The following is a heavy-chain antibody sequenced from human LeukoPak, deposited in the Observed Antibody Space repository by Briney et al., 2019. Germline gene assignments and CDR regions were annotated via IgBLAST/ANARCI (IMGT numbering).Heavy chain of an antibody. D-gene: IGHD3-3*01. CDR1: GGSISSGSYY. CDR3: ARLVDFWSGYYKEAFFDY. V-gene: IGHV4-61*02. CDR2: IYTSGST. J-gene: IGHJ4*02. Sequence: PSQTLSLTCTVSGGSISSGSYYWSWTRQPAGKGLEWIGRIYTSGSTNYNPSLKSRVTISVDTSKNQFSLKLSSVTAADTAVYYCARLVDFWSGYYKEAFFDYWGQGTLVTVSS.